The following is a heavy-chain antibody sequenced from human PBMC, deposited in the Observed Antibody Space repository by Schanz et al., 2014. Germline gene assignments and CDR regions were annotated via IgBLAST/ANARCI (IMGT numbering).Heavy chain of an antibody. Sequence: VQLVDSGGGLVKPGGSLRLSCAASGFTFSSYAMSWVRQAPGKGLEWVSAISGGGGTTYYADSVKGRCTISRDNSKNTLYLQMNSLRAEDTAVYYCAKDRSWDYDSSGYFDYWGQGTLVTVSS. CDR2: ISGGGGTT. CDR3: AKDRSWDYDSSGYFDY. V-gene: IGHV3-23*04. J-gene: IGHJ4*02. D-gene: IGHD3-22*01. CDR1: GFTFSSYA.